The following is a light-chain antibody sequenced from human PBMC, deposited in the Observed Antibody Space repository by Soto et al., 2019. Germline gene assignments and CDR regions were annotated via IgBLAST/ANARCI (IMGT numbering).Light chain of an antibody. CDR2: GAS. CDR1: RSVSSSY. J-gene: IGKJ1*01. CDR3: QQYGSSGT. V-gene: IGKV3-20*01. Sequence: EVVLTQSSGNLSLCPGERATLSCMASRSVSSSYLAWYHQKPGQAPRLLICGASNRATGIPDRFSGSGSGTDFTLTISRLEPEDFAVYFCQQYGSSGTFGQGTKVDIK.